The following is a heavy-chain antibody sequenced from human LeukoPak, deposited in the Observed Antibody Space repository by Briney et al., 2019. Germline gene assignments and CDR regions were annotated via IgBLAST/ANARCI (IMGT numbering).Heavy chain of an antibody. J-gene: IGHJ5*02. Sequence: GGSLRLSCAASAFTFSNYAMSWVRQAPGKWLEWLSSISGGGANTYYAYSVKGRFTISRDNYKNTLHLQMNSLRAEDTALYYCAKRYYYDTSGNPGGVDPWGQGTLVTVSS. D-gene: IGHD3-22*01. CDR3: AKRYYYDTSGNPGGVDP. CDR1: AFTFSNYA. CDR2: ISGGGANT. V-gene: IGHV3-23*01.